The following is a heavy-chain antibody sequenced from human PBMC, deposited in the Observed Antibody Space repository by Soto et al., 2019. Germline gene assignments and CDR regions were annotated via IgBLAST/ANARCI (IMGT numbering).Heavy chain of an antibody. CDR3: VSNITMIVVVIVTSPLAPSY. J-gene: IGHJ4*02. D-gene: IGHD3-22*01. CDR1: GYTFTSYD. Sequence: ASVKVSCKASGYTFTSYDINWVRQATGQGLERMGWMNPNSANTHYAQKFRGRVTITSDRSVSTAYMELSSLRSEDMVVYSCVSNITMIVVVIVTSPLAPSYWGQGTLVTVSS. V-gene: IGHV1-8*01. CDR2: MNPNSANT.